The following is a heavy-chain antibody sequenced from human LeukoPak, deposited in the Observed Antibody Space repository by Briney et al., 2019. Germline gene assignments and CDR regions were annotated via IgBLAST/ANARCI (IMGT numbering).Heavy chain of an antibody. D-gene: IGHD2-2*01. CDR1: GFTVSSNY. CDR2: IYSGGST. Sequence: GGSLRLSCAASGFTVSSNYMSWVRQAPGKGLEWVSVIYSGGSTYYADSVKGRFTISRDNSKNTLYLQMNSLRAEDTAVYYCARLCSSTSCFYGMDVWGKGTTVTVSS. CDR3: ARLCSSTSCFYGMDV. V-gene: IGHV3-53*01. J-gene: IGHJ6*04.